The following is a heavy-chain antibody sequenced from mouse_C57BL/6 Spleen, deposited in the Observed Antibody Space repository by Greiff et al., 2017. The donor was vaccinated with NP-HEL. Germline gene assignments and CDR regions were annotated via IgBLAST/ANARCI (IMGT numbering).Heavy chain of an antibody. CDR1: GFTFSDYY. J-gene: IGHJ4*01. CDR3: ASLPTGTKYYAMDY. D-gene: IGHD4-1*02. V-gene: IGHV5-12*01. CDR2: ISNGGGST. Sequence: EVNVVESGGGLVQPGGSLKLSCAASGFTFSDYYMYWVRQTPEKRLEWVAYISNGGGSTYYPDTVKGRFTISRDNAKNTLYLQMSRLKSEDTAMYYCASLPTGTKYYAMDYWGQGTSVTVSS.